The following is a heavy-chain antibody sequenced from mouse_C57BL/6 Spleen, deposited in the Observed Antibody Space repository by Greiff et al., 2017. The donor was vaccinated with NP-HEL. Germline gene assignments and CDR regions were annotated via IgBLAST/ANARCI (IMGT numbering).Heavy chain of an antibody. J-gene: IGHJ2*01. CDR2: IYPRDGST. CDR1: GYTFTSYD. CDR3: AREGVYYYGSSYFDY. V-gene: IGHV1-85*01. D-gene: IGHD1-1*01. Sequence: QVQLQQSGPELVKPGASVKLSCKASGYTFTSYDINWVKQRPGQGLEWIGWIYPRDGSTKYNEKFKGKATLTVDTSSSTAYMELHSLTSEDSAVYFCAREGVYYYGSSYFDYWGKGTTLTVSS.